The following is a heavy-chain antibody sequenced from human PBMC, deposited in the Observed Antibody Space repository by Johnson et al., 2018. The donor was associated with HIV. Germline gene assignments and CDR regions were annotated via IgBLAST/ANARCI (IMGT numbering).Heavy chain of an antibody. D-gene: IGHD3-22*01. Sequence: QMQLVESGGGLVKPGGSLRLSCAASRFTFSDYYMSWIRQTPGKGLEWVSYISSSGGTIYYADSVKGRFSISRDNAKNSLYLQMNSLRAEDTAVYYCARDRGYWDAFDIWGQETRVTVSS. J-gene: IGHJ3*02. V-gene: IGHV3-11*04. CDR3: ARDRGYWDAFDI. CDR1: RFTFSDYY. CDR2: ISSSGGTI.